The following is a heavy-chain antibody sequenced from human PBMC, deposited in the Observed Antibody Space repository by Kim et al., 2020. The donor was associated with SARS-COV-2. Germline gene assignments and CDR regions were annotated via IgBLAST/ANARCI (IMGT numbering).Heavy chain of an antibody. J-gene: IGHJ4*02. Sequence: GGSLRLSCAASGFTFSSYSMNWVRQAPGKGLEWVSSISSSSSYIYYADSVKGLFTISRDNAKNSLYLQMNSLRAEDTAVYYCARDSITMVRGVQSLFDYWGQGTLVTVSS. V-gene: IGHV3-21*01. CDR2: ISSSSSYI. CDR3: ARDSITMVRGVQSLFDY. CDR1: GFTFSSYS. D-gene: IGHD3-10*01.